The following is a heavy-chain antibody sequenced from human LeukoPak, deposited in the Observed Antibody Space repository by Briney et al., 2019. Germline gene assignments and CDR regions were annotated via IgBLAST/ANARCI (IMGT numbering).Heavy chain of an antibody. J-gene: IGHJ4*02. CDR2: IDPDSGVT. CDR3: ARETSGGYSYYFEY. V-gene: IGHV1-2*02. Sequence: ASVKVSCKASGDSFTGYFMQWVRQAPGEGLEWMGWIDPDSGVTNYAQKFQGRVTMTRDTSISTAHMELSRLTSDDTAVYYCARETSGGYSYYFEYWGQGTLVTVSS. CDR1: GDSFTGYF. D-gene: IGHD5-18*01.